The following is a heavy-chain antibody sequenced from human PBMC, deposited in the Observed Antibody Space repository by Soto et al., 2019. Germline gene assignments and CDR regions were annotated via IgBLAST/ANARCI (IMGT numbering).Heavy chain of an antibody. CDR1: GFTFSSYS. Sequence: PGGSLRLACAASGFTFSSYSMNWVRQAPGKGLEWVSSISSSSSYIYYADSVKGRFTISRDNAKNSLYLQMNSLRAEDTAVYYCARDPIYSTSSKDYWGQGTLVTVSS. D-gene: IGHD6-6*01. CDR3: ARDPIYSTSSKDY. J-gene: IGHJ4*02. V-gene: IGHV3-21*01. CDR2: ISSSSSYI.